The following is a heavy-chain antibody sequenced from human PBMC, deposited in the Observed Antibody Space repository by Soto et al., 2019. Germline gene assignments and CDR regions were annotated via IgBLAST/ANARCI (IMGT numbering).Heavy chain of an antibody. J-gene: IGHJ6*02. CDR2: MFHSGRT. V-gene: IGHV4-4*02. D-gene: IGHD3-10*01. CDR3: SKNYFYAINA. Sequence: QVQLQESGPGLVKPSGTLSLTCVVSGASISDSHWWTWVRQPPGKGLEWIGEMFHSGRTNYNPTIKSRVTISKDKSRDQFSLNLNSVDAADADVYYCSKNYFYAINAWSQGTTVTVCS. CDR1: GASISDSHW.